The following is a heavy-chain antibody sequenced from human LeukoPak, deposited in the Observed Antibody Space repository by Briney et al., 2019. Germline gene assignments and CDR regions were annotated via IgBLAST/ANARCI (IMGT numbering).Heavy chain of an antibody. V-gene: IGHV3-74*01. D-gene: IGHD1-26*01. CDR1: GFTLSSYW. CDR3: AKKSGGPSPFDY. J-gene: IGHJ4*02. Sequence: GGSLRLSCAASGFTLSSYWMHWVRQAPGKGLVWVSRINSDGSSTSYADSVKGRFTISRDNAKNTPYLQMNSLRAEDTAVYYCAKKSGGPSPFDYWGQGTLVTVSS. CDR2: INSDGSST.